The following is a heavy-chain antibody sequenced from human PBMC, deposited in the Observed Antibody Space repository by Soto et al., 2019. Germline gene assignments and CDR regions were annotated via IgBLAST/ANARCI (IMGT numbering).Heavy chain of an antibody. CDR3: ATLRDYGDYDY. V-gene: IGHV4-59*12. CDR2: IDYSGST. D-gene: IGHD4-17*01. CDR1: GGSITTYY. J-gene: IGHJ4*02. Sequence: QVQLQESGPGLVKPSETLSLTCTVSGGSITTYYWSWIRQPPGKGLEWIGYIDYSGSTNYNSSLKGPVTMASDTSKDQVFLRLGSVTAADTAVYYCATLRDYGDYDYWGQGTLVTVSS.